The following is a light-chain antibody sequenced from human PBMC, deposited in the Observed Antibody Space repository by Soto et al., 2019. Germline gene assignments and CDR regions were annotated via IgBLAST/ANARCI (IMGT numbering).Light chain of an antibody. CDR2: DAS. V-gene: IGKV1-5*01. CDR3: LQYHTYRT. Sequence: DIQMTQSPSTLSASVGDRVTITCRASQSISPWLAWYQQKPGKAPKLLIFDASNLESGVPSRFSGSGSKTEFTLTISSLQPDDFATYYCLQYHTYRTFGQGTKVDI. CDR1: QSISPW. J-gene: IGKJ1*01.